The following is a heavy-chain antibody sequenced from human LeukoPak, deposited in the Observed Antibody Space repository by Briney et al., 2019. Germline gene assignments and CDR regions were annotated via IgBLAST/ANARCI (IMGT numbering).Heavy chain of an antibody. Sequence: PGGSLRLSCSASGFTFNRFYLHWVRQAPGKGLEFVSHISSNGATTYYADSVKGRFTISRDNSKNTLYLQMNSLRAEDTAVYYCAKALLTYGDYNYWGQGTLVTVSS. J-gene: IGHJ4*02. D-gene: IGHD4-17*01. CDR2: ISSNGATT. V-gene: IGHV3-64*04. CDR1: GFTFNRFY. CDR3: AKALLTYGDYNY.